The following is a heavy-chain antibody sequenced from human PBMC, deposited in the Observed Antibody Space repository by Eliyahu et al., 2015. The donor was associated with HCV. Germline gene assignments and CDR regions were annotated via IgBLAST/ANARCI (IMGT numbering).Heavy chain of an antibody. D-gene: IGHD3-10*01. J-gene: IGHJ5*02. CDR2: IXHSGST. CDR3: ARVGRLKYYYGSGIRRSELNWFDP. CDR1: GGSFSGYX. V-gene: IGHV4-34*01. Sequence: QVQLQQWGAGLLKPSETLSLTCAVYGGSFSGYXWXWIXXPPGKGXEWIGEIXHSGSTNYNPSLKSRVTISVDTSKNQFSLKLSSVTAADTAVYYCARVGRLKYYYGSGIRRSELNWFDPWGQGTLVTVSS.